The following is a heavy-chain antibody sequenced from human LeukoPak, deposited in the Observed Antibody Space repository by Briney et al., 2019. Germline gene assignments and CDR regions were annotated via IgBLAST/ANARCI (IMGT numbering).Heavy chain of an antibody. V-gene: IGHV4-34*01. D-gene: IGHD3-3*01. CDR2: INHSGST. J-gene: IGHJ6*02. Sequence: SETLSLTCAVYGGSFSGYYWSWIRQPPGKGLEWIGEINHSGSTNYSPSLKSRVTTSVDTSKNQFSLKLDSVTAADTAVYYCARGHVGPGFFGVYNYYGMDVWGPGTSVTVSS. CDR3: ARGHVGPGFFGVYNYYGMDV. CDR1: GGSFSGYY.